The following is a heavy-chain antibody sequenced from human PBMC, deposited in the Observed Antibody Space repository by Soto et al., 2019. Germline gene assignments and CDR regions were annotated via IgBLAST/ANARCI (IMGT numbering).Heavy chain of an antibody. CDR1: GDSFSSSGHY. J-gene: IGHJ4*02. CDR2: VSYSGYT. V-gene: IGHV4-39*01. CDR3: ARYYDTFDS. D-gene: IGHD3-22*01. Sequence: SETLSLTCTVSGDSFSSSGHYWGWIRQPPGKGLEWIGSVSYSGYTYDNPSLNSRVTISVDTSKNQFSLNLASVTAADTAVYYCARYYDTFDSWGQGTLVTVSS.